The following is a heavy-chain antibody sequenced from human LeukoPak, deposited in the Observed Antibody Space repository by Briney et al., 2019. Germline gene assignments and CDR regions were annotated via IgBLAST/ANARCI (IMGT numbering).Heavy chain of an antibody. CDR2: ISSSGSTI. CDR1: GFTFSSYE. CDR3: ASTYYYGSGSYFHDAFDI. J-gene: IGHJ3*02. D-gene: IGHD3-10*01. V-gene: IGHV3-48*03. Sequence: PGGSLRLSCAASGFTFSSYEMNWVRQAPGKGLEWVSYISSSGSTIYYADSVKGRFTISRDNAKNSLYLQMNSLRAEDTAVYYCASTYYYGSGSYFHDAFDIWGQGTMVTVSS.